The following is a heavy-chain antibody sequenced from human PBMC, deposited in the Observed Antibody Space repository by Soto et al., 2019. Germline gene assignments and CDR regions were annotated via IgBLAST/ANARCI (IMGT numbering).Heavy chain of an antibody. CDR1: GYTFTGLY. CDR3: ARESSGMTLYGMAV. V-gene: IGHV1-2*02. Sequence: ASVKVSCMASGYTFTGLYLHWVRQAPGQGLEWMGWINPNIGDTTYAQKIQGRLTMTRATSIVTAYMELSRLRSNDTAIYYWARESSGMTLYGMAVWGQGTTVTVS. CDR2: INPNIGDT. D-gene: IGHD1-1*01. J-gene: IGHJ6*02.